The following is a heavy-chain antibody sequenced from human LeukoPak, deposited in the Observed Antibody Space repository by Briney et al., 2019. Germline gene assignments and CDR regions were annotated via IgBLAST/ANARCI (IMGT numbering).Heavy chain of an antibody. D-gene: IGHD6-19*01. CDR1: GFTFGDYA. CDR2: IRSKAYGGTT. J-gene: IGHJ4*02. CDR3: TRNTLGVVAVAGPFDY. V-gene: IGHV3-49*04. Sequence: PGGSLRLSCTASGFTFGDYAMSWVRQAPGKGLEWVGFIRSKAYGGTTEYAASVKGRFTISRDDSKSTAYLQMNSLKTEDTAVYYCTRNTLGVVAVAGPFDYWGQGTLVTVSS.